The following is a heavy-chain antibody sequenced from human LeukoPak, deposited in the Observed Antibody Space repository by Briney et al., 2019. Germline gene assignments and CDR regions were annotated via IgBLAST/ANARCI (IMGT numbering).Heavy chain of an antibody. V-gene: IGHV4-30-2*01. J-gene: IGHJ6*02. D-gene: IGHD6-13*01. CDR1: GGSFSSGGFY. CDR2: IYHSGST. CDR3: ASGIIAADYYGMDV. Sequence: SQTLSLTCTVSGGSFSSGGFYWSWIRQPPGKGLEWIGYIYHSGSTYYNPSLKSRVTISLDRSKNQFSLQLSSVTAADTAVYYCASGIIAADYYGMDVWGQGTTVTVSS.